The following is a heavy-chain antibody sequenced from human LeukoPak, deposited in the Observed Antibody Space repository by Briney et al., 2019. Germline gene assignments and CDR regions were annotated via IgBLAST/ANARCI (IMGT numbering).Heavy chain of an antibody. CDR3: AKDVEVATPTGY. J-gene: IGHJ4*02. CDR1: GFTFSSYG. D-gene: IGHD5-24*01. Sequence: GGSLRLSCAASGFTFSSYGMHWVRQAPGKGLEWVAFIRYDGSNKYYADSVKGRFTISRDNSKNTLYLQMNSLRAEDTAVYYCAKDVEVATPTGYWGQGTLVTVSS. V-gene: IGHV3-30*02. CDR2: IRYDGSNK.